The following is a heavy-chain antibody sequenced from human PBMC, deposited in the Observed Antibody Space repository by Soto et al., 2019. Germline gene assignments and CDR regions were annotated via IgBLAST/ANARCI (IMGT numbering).Heavy chain of an antibody. CDR3: ARGVTMIVVDAFDI. CDR2: IYYSGST. CDR1: GGSISSYY. J-gene: IGHJ3*02. Sequence: SETLSLTCTVSGGSISSYYWSWIRQPPGKGLEWIGYIYYSGSTNYNPSLKSRVTISVDTSKNQFSLKLSSVTAADTAVYYCARGVTMIVVDAFDIWGQGTMVTVS. D-gene: IGHD3-22*01. V-gene: IGHV4-59*01.